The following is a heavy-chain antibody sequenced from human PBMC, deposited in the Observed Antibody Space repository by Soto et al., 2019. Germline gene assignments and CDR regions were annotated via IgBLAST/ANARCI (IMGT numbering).Heavy chain of an antibody. CDR1: GFTFSSYA. Sequence: GGSLRLSCAASGFTFSSYAMSWVRQAPGKGLEWVSAISGSGGSTYYADSVKGRFTISRDNSKNTLYLQMNSLRAEDTAVYYSAKDLDIVVLPAVMRYYYMDVWGKGTTVTVSS. V-gene: IGHV3-23*01. CDR2: ISGSGGST. D-gene: IGHD2-2*03. CDR3: AKDLDIVVLPAVMRYYYMDV. J-gene: IGHJ6*03.